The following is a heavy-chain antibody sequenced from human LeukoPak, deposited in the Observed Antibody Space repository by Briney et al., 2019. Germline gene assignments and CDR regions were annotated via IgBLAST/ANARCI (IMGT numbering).Heavy chain of an antibody. V-gene: IGHV1-69*05. CDR2: IIPIFGTA. Sequence: ASVKVSCKASGGTFSSYAISWVRQAPGQGLEWMGGIIPIFGTANYAQKFQGRVTMTRDTSTSTVYMELSSLRSEDTAVYYCARGSSAPWDYVFDIWGQGTMVTVSP. D-gene: IGHD2-2*01. CDR3: ARGSSAPWDYVFDI. J-gene: IGHJ3*02. CDR1: GGTFSSYA.